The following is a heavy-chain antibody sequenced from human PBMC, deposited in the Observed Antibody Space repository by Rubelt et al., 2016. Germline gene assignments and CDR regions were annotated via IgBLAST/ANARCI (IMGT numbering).Heavy chain of an antibody. CDR1: GGSFSGYY. J-gene: IGHJ2*01. Sequence: QVQLQQWGAGLLKPSETLSLTCAVYGGSFSGYYWSWIRQPPGKGLEWIGEINHSGSTNYNPSLKSRVTISVDTSKNQFSLKLSSVTAADTAVYYCARDPNSSSWHSLGYFDLWGRGTLVTVSS. D-gene: IGHD6-13*01. CDR2: INHSGST. V-gene: IGHV4-34*01. CDR3: ARDPNSSSWHSLGYFDL.